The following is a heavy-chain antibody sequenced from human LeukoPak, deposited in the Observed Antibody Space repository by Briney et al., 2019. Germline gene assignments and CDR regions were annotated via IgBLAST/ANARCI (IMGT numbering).Heavy chain of an antibody. CDR2: INPNSGGT. CDR3: ARDWQPYDFWSGYLNNWFDP. Sequence: ASVKVSCKASGYTFTGYYMHWVRQAPGQGLEWMGWINPNSGGTNYAQKFQGRVTMTRDTSISTAYMELSRLRSDDTAVYYCARDWQPYDFWSGYLNNWFDPWGQGTLVTVSS. J-gene: IGHJ5*02. D-gene: IGHD3-3*01. CDR1: GYTFTGYY. V-gene: IGHV1-2*02.